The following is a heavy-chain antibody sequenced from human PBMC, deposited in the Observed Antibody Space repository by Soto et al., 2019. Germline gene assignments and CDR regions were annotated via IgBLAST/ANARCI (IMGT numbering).Heavy chain of an antibody. CDR1: GGSISSYY. V-gene: IGHV4-59*08. CDR3: ASQSLDYLDDPEDY. Sequence: SETPSLTCTVSGGSISSYYWSWIRQHPGKGLEWIGYIYYSGSTNYNPSLKSRVTISVDTSKNQFSLKLSSVTAADTAVYYCASQSLDYLDDPEDYWGQGTLVTVS. CDR2: IYYSGST. J-gene: IGHJ4*02. D-gene: IGHD1-1*01.